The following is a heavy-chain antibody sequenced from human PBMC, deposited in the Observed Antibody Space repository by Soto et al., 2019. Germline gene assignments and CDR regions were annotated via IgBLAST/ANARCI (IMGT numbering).Heavy chain of an antibody. D-gene: IGHD6-13*01. V-gene: IGHV4-30-4*01. CDR3: ARVSAAGKLIGYHYGMDV. CDR2: IFDSGTT. CDR1: GGSITSDYSC. J-gene: IGHJ6*02. Sequence: SETLSLTCTVSGGSITSDYSCWSWIRQPPGEGLEWIGHIFDSGTTYTNPSLRSQVAISLDTSKNHFSLTLSSVTAADTAVYYCARVSAAGKLIGYHYGMDVWGQGTTVTVSS.